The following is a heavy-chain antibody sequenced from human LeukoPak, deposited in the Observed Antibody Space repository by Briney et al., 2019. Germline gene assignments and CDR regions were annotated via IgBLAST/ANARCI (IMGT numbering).Heavy chain of an antibody. CDR3: ARLDIQLWIRGGFDP. V-gene: IGHV5-51*01. CDR1: GYRFISYW. D-gene: IGHD5-18*01. J-gene: IGHJ5*02. Sequence: GESLKISCKGSGYRFISYWIAWVRHTPGKGLECMGIIYPGDSDTRYSPSFQGQVTISADKSISTAYLQWSSLKASDTAMYYCARLDIQLWIRGGFDPWGPGTLVTVSP. CDR2: IYPGDSDT.